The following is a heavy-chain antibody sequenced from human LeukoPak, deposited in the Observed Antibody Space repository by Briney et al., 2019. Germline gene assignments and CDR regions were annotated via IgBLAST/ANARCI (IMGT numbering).Heavy chain of an antibody. J-gene: IGHJ4*02. V-gene: IGHV1-8*01. CDR2: MNPNTGNT. CDR3: ARAIRHMVRGVNTQYYFDY. D-gene: IGHD3-10*01. Sequence: GASVKVSCKASGYTFTNYDISWVRQATGQGLGWMGWMNPNTGNTGYVQKFQGRVTMTRSTSMSTAYMELSSLRSEDTAMYYCARAIRHMVRGVNTQYYFDYWGQGTLVTVSS. CDR1: GYTFTNYD.